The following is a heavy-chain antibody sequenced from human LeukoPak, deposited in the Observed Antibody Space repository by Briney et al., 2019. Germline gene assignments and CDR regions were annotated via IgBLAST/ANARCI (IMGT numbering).Heavy chain of an antibody. V-gene: IGHV1-8*01. CDR2: MNPNTGNT. CDR1: GYTFSSYD. Sequence: ASVKVSCKASGYTFSSYDINWVRQATGQGLEWMGWMNPNTGNTGYAQKFQGRVIMTRNTSISTAYMELSSLRSEDTAVYYCAKEEDFGDYYDSSGPLFYWGQGTLVTVSS. J-gene: IGHJ4*02. D-gene: IGHD3-22*01. CDR3: AKEEDFGDYYDSSGPLFY.